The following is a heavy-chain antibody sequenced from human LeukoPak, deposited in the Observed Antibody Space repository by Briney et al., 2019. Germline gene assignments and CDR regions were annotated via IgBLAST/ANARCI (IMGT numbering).Heavy chain of an antibody. Sequence: AGGSLRLSCAASGFTFSSYSMNWVRQAPGKGLEWVSSISSSSSYIYYADSVKGRFTISRDNAKNSPYLQMNSLRAEDTAVYYCASENDYSNYAYYYYMDVWGKGTTVTVSS. CDR3: ASENDYSNYAYYYYMDV. V-gene: IGHV3-21*01. J-gene: IGHJ6*03. CDR2: ISSSSSYI. CDR1: GFTFSSYS. D-gene: IGHD4-11*01.